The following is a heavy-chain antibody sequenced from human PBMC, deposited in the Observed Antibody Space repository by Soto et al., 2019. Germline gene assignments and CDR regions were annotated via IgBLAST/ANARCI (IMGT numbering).Heavy chain of an antibody. CDR1: GFTFSSYA. CDR2: IGASGDGT. CDR3: GNGEVVVVASVDY. V-gene: IGHV3-23*01. Sequence: EGSLRLSCAASGFTFSSYAMSWGRQAPGKGLEWVSGIGASGDGTYYADSVKGRFIIYRDNSKNTLYLQMNSLRAEDTAVYYWGNGEVVVVASVDYWGHGILVTVFS. J-gene: IGHJ4*01. D-gene: IGHD2-15*01.